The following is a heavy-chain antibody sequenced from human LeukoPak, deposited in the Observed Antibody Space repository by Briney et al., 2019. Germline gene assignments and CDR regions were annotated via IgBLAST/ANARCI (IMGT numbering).Heavy chain of an antibody. V-gene: IGHV3-21*01. D-gene: IGHD1-26*01. CDR2: ISSSSIYI. CDR3: ARDRGGSFDY. J-gene: IGHJ4*02. Sequence: PGGSLRLSCAASGFTLSSYIINWVRLAPGKGLEWVSSISSSSIYIYYVDSVKGRFTISRDNAKNSLYLQMNSLRAEDTAVYYCARDRGGSFDYWGQGTLVTVSS. CDR1: GFTLSSYI.